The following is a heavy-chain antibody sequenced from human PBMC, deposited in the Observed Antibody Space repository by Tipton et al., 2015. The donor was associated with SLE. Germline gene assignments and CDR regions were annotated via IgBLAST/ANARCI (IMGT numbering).Heavy chain of an antibody. Sequence: GSLRLSCAASGFTFSTYSMNWVRQAPGKGLEWISYITSISSSGNIKYADSVKGRFTISRDNAKNSLYLQMNSLRVEDTAVYYCARSGSPAIMDVNFDYWGPGTLVTVSS. CDR1: GFTFSTYS. CDR3: ARSGSPAIMDVNFDY. V-gene: IGHV3-48*01. J-gene: IGHJ4*02. D-gene: IGHD3-16*01. CDR2: ITSISSSGNI.